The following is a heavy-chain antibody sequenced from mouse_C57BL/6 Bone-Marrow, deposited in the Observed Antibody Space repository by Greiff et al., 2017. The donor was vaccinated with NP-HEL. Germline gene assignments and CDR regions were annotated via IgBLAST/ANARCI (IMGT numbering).Heavy chain of an antibody. V-gene: IGHV10-1*01. CDR3: VRQGGNYFAY. CDR1: GFSFNTYA. D-gene: IGHD2-1*01. Sequence: GGGLVQPKGSLKLSCAASGFSFNTYAMNWVRQAPGKGLEWVARIRSKSNNYATYYADSVKDRFTISRDDSESMLYLQMNNLKTEDTAMYYCVRQGGNYFAYWGQGTLVTVSA. J-gene: IGHJ3*01. CDR2: IRSKSNNYAT.